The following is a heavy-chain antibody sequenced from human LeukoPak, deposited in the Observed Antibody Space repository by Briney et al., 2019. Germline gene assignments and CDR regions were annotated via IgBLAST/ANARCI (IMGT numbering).Heavy chain of an antibody. CDR3: ARVSYYDSSGNRGAFDY. D-gene: IGHD3-22*01. CDR2: INHSGST. J-gene: IGHJ4*02. V-gene: IGHV4-34*01. Sequence: PPETLSLTCAVYGGSFSDYYWSWIRQPPGKGLEWIGEINHSGSTNYNPSLKSRVTISVDTSKNQFSLKLSSVTAADTAVYYCARVSYYDSSGNRGAFDYWGQGTLVTVSS. CDR1: GGSFSDYY.